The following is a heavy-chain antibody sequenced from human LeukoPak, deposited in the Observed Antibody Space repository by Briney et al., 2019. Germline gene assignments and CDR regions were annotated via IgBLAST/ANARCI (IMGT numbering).Heavy chain of an antibody. CDR1: GGSFSGYY. CDR2: INHSGST. J-gene: IGHJ6*03. D-gene: IGHD3-9*01. V-gene: IGHV4-34*01. CDR3: ARGPRYFGDKYYYYYYMDV. Sequence: PSETLSLTCAVYGGSFSGYYWSWIRQPPGKGLEWIGEINHSGSTNYNPSLKSRVTISVDTSKDQFSLKLSSVTAADTAVYYCARGPRYFGDKYYYYYYMDVWGKGTTVTISS.